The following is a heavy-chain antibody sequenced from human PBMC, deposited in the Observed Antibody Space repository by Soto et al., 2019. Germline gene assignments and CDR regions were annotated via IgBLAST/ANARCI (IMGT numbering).Heavy chain of an antibody. Sequence: SETLSLTCAVSGYSISSGYSWSWIRQPPGKGLEWIGYIYHSGSTYYNPSLKSRVTISVDRSKNQFSLKLSSVTAADTAVYYCARGLGYYDFWSGYAWYDYWGQGTLVTVSS. CDR1: GYSISSGYS. V-gene: IGHV4-30-2*01. CDR2: IYHSGST. D-gene: IGHD3-3*01. J-gene: IGHJ4*02. CDR3: ARGLGYYDFWSGYAWYDY.